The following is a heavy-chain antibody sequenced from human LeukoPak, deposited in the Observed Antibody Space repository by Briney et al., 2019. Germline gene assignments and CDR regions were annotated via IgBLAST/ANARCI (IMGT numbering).Heavy chain of an antibody. CDR1: GYTFTSYG. Sequence: ASVKVSCKASGYTFTSYGISWVRQAPGQGLEWMGWISAYNGNTNYVQKLQGRVTMTTDTSTSTAYMELRSLRSDDTAVYYCARVAGAEDILTGYYLNWFDPWGQGTLVTVSS. D-gene: IGHD3-9*01. J-gene: IGHJ5*02. CDR3: ARVAGAEDILTGYYLNWFDP. V-gene: IGHV1-18*01. CDR2: ISAYNGNT.